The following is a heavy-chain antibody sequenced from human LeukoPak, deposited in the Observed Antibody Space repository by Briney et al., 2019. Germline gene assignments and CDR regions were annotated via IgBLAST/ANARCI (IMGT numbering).Heavy chain of an antibody. CDR3: AKDGFCMTTVTINWFDP. Sequence: GGSLRLSCAASGFTFSSYAMSWVRQAPGKGLEWVSAISGSGGSTYYADSVKGRFTISRDNSKNTLYLQMNSLRAEDTAVYYCAKDGFCMTTVTINWFDPWGQGTLVTVSS. V-gene: IGHV3-23*01. D-gene: IGHD4-17*01. CDR2: ISGSGGST. CDR1: GFTFSSYA. J-gene: IGHJ5*02.